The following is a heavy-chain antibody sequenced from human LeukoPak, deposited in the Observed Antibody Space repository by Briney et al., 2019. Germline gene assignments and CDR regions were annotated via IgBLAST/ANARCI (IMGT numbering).Heavy chain of an antibody. V-gene: IGHV4-59*02. CDR1: GGSVSSYY. CDR3: ARQGDNSGYYYFDY. D-gene: IGHD3-22*01. Sequence: SETLSRTCAVSGGSVSSYYWSWIRQPPGKGLEWIGYIYYSGRTNYNPSLKSRVSMSVDTSKNQFSLKLTSVTAADTALYYCARQGDNSGYYYFDYWGQGTLVTVSS. J-gene: IGHJ4*02. CDR2: IYYSGRT.